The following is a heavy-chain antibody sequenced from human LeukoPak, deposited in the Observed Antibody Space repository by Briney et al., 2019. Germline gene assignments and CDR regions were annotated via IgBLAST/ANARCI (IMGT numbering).Heavy chain of an antibody. D-gene: IGHD3-10*01. J-gene: IGHJ6*03. CDR1: GGSISSGSYY. CDR2: IYTSGST. Sequence: SETLSLTCTVSGGSISSGSYYWSWIRQPAGKGLEWIGRIYTSGSTNYNPSLKSRVTISVDTSKNQFSLKLSSVTAADTAVYYCARTVYGSGSYYNAYYYYMDVWGKGTTVTISS. V-gene: IGHV4-61*02. CDR3: ARTVYGSGSYYNAYYYYMDV.